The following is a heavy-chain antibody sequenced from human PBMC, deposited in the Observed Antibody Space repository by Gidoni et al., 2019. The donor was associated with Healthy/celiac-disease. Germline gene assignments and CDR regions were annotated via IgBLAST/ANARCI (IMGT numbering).Heavy chain of an antibody. J-gene: IGHJ4*02. D-gene: IGHD2-2*01. CDR1: GFTFRSYS. CDR2: ISSSTSYI. Sequence: EVQLVESGGGLVKPGGSLSLSCAASGFTFRSYSMNWVRQAPGKGREWVSSISSSTSYIFYADSVKGRFTISRDNDKNSLYLQMNSLRAEDTAVYYCARDSGGYCSTTSCHFFDYWGQGTLVTVSS. CDR3: ARDSGGYCSTTSCHFFDY. V-gene: IGHV3-21*01.